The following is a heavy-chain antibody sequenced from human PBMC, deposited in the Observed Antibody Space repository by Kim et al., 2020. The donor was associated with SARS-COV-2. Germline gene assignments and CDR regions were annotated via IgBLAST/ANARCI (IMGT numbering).Heavy chain of an antibody. V-gene: IGHV1-18*01. Sequence: ASVKVSCKASGYTFTCYGITWVRQAPGQGLEWMGWINSKNGDTKYAENLQGRVIMTTDISTNTVDLDLGSLTSDDTAVYYCARVDDTLTGYVDYWGQGTLVTVSS. J-gene: IGHJ4*02. CDR2: INSKNGDT. CDR3: ARVDDTLTGYVDY. CDR1: GYTFTCYG. D-gene: IGHD3-9*01.